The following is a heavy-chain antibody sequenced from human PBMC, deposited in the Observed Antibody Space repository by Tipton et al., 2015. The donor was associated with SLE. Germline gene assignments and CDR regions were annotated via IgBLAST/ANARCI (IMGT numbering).Heavy chain of an antibody. J-gene: IGHJ4*02. CDR2: INHSGST. CDR3: ARAPGQLWPWDY. V-gene: IGHV4-34*01. D-gene: IGHD5-18*01. CDR1: GGSFSGYY. Sequence: TLSLTCAVYGGSFSGYYWSWIRQPPGKGLEWIGEINHSGSTNYNPSLKSRVNISVDTSKNQFSLKVSSVTAADTAVYYCARAPGQLWPWDYWGQGTLVTVSS.